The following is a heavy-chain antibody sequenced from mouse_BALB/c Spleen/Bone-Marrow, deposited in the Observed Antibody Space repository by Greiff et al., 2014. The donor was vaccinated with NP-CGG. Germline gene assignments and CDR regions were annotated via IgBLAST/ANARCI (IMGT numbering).Heavy chain of an antibody. J-gene: IGHJ1*01. CDR2: IYPGNSDT. CDR1: GYSFTSYW. Sequence: VQLQQSGTVLARPGASVKMSCKASGYSFTSYWMHWVKQRPGQGLEWIGAIYPGNSDTSYNQKFKGKAKLTAVTSASTAYMELSSLTNEDSAVYYCTRGLLRRGGYFDVWDAGTTVTVSS. CDR3: TRGLLRRGGYFDV. V-gene: IGHV1-5*01. D-gene: IGHD2-3*01.